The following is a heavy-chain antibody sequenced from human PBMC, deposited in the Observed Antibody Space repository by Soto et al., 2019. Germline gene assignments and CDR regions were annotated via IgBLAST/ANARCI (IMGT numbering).Heavy chain of an antibody. V-gene: IGHV3-72*01. CDR3: ARDTGGSYDF. CDR1: GFIFSDYY. CDR2: TRNKVNNYAP. Sequence: EVPLVQSGGGLVQPGGSLRLSCAASGFIFSDYYMDWVRQFPGKGLEWVGRTRNKVNNYAPEYAPSVKGRFSISRHDSEDSMYLQLNSLKAEDTAVYYCARDTGGSYDFWGQGALVTVSS. D-gene: IGHD1-26*01. J-gene: IGHJ4*02.